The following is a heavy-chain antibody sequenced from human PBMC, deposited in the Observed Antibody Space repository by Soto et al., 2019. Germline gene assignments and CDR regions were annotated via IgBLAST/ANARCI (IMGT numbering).Heavy chain of an antibody. V-gene: IGHV4-31*03. J-gene: IGHJ4*02. CDR2: IYYSGII. CDR1: GGSISSGGYY. Sequence: QVQLQESGPGLVKPSQTLSLTCTVSGGSISSGGYYLSLIRQHPGKSFDWIGYIYYSGIIYYNPSLKSRVTISVDTSKNQFSLKLSSVTAADTAVYYCARTPQEENSSSSPYFDYWGQGTLVTVSS. CDR3: ARTPQEENSSSSPYFDY. D-gene: IGHD6-6*01.